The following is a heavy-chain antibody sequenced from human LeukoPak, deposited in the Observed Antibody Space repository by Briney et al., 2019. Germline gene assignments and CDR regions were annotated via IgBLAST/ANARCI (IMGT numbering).Heavy chain of an antibody. Sequence: GGSLRLSCAASGFTFSSYAMSWVRQAPGKGLERVSGITGSGGNTYYADSVKGRFTISRDNSKNTLYLQMSSLRDEDTAVYYCVGYSSGWYQSDYWGQGTLVTVSS. D-gene: IGHD6-19*01. V-gene: IGHV3-23*01. CDR2: ITGSGGNT. CDR3: VGYSSGWYQSDY. CDR1: GFTFSSYA. J-gene: IGHJ4*02.